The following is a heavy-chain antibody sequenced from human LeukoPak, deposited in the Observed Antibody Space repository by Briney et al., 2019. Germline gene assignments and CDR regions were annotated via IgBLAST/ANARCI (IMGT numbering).Heavy chain of an antibody. CDR1: GYTFTSYY. J-gene: IGHJ4*02. CDR2: INPSGGST. CDR3: AGEGITGTTYFDY. Sequence: ASVKVSCKASGYTFTSYYMHWVRQAPGQGLEWLGIINPSGGSTSYAQKFQGRVTMTRDTSTSAVYMELSSLRSEDTAVYYCAGEGITGTTYFDYWGQGTLVTVSS. V-gene: IGHV1-46*01. D-gene: IGHD1-7*01.